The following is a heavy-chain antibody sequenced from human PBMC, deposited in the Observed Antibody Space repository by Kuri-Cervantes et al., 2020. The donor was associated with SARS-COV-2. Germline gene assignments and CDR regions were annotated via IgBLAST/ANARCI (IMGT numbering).Heavy chain of an antibody. CDR3: ARERRTGQPLNDAFDI. CDR2: ISAYNGNT. D-gene: IGHD3/OR15-3a*01. CDR1: GYTFTSYG. V-gene: IGHV1-18*01. Sequence: ASVKVSCKASGYTFTSYGISWVRQAPGQGLEWMGWISAYNGNTNYAQKLQGRVTMTTDTSTSTAYMELRSLRSDDTAVYYCARERRTGQPLNDAFDIWGQGTMVTVSS. J-gene: IGHJ3*02.